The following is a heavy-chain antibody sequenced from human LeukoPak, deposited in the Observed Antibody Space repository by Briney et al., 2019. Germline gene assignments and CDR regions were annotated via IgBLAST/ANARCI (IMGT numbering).Heavy chain of an antibody. J-gene: IGHJ5*02. CDR3: ARGGSGSYWFDP. CDR2: MNPNSGNT. V-gene: IGHV1-8*01. CDR1: GYTFTSYD. Sequence: ASVKVSCKASGYTFTSYDINWVRRATGQGLEWMGWMNPNSGNTGYAQKFQGRVTMTRNTSISTAYMELSSLRSEDTAVYYCARGGSGSYWFDPWGQGTLVTVSS. D-gene: IGHD1-26*01.